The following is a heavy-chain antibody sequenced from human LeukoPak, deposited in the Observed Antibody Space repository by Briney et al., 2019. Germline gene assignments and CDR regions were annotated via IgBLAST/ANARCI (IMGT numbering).Heavy chain of an antibody. D-gene: IGHD2-15*01. CDR3: ARSYCSGGSCYSFYYYYGMDV. Sequence: ASVKVSCKASGGTFSSNAISWVRQAPGQGLEWMGGIIPIFGTANYAQKFQGRVTITADESTSTAYMELSSLRSEDTAVYYCARSYCSGGSCYSFYYYYGMDVWGQGTTVTVSS. CDR1: GGTFSSNA. V-gene: IGHV1-69*13. J-gene: IGHJ6*02. CDR2: IIPIFGTA.